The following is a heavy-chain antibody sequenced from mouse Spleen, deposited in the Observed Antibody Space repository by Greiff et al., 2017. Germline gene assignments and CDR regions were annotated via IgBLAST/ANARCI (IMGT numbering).Heavy chain of an antibody. CDR2: ISSGGGNT. CDR1: GFTFSSYA. J-gene: IGHJ1*01. Sequence: EVQLQQSGGGLVKLGGSLKLSCAASGFTFSSYAMSWVRQTPEKRLEWVATISSGGGNTYYPDSVKGRFTISRDNAKNTLYLQMSSLKSEDTAMYYCARHARDWYFDVWGAGTTVTVSS. V-gene: IGHV5-9-3*01. CDR3: ARHARDWYFDV.